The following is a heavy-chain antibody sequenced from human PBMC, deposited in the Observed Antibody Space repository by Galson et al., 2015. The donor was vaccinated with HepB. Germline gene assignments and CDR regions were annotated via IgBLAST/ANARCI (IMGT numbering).Heavy chain of an antibody. CDR2: ISYDGSNK. J-gene: IGHJ4*02. CDR1: GFNFNNYG. CDR3: AKDRLRGYSEYDNFEY. Sequence: SLRLSCAASGFNFNNYGMHWVRQAPGKGLEWVAVISYDGSNKYYADSVKGRFTISRDNSKNTLYLQMNSLRAEDTAVYYCAKDRLRGYSEYDNFEYWGQGTLVTVSS. V-gene: IGHV3-30*18. D-gene: IGHD5-12*01.